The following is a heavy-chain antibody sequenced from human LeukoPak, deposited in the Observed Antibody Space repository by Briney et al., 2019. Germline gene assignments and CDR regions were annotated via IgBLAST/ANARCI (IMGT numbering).Heavy chain of an antibody. V-gene: IGHV1-18*01. Sequence: ASLKVSCKASGYTFTSYGISWVRQAPGQTLEWMGWISAYNGNTDYAQKLQRRVTITTDTSPSPPYIALRNRTSDYTPVCVFPRDAGYNSPHNDYWGQGTLVTVSS. D-gene: IGHD5-24*01. J-gene: IGHJ4*02. CDR1: GYTFTSYG. CDR2: ISAYNGNT. CDR3: PRDAGYNSPHNDY.